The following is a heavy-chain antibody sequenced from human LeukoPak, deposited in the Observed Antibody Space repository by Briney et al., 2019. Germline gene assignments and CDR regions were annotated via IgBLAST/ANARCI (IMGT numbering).Heavy chain of an antibody. V-gene: IGHV1-2*02. CDR3: ARGGLRVMVYRLYYMDV. CDR2: ISPNSGDT. J-gene: IGHJ6*03. CDR1: GYSFTGYY. Sequence: ASVKVSCKASGYSFTGYYMHWVRQAPGQGLEWMGWISPNSGDTKYAQKFQGRVTMTRDTSISTAYMELPRLRSDDTAVYYCARGGLRVMVYRLYYMDVWGKGTTVTVSS. D-gene: IGHD2-8*01.